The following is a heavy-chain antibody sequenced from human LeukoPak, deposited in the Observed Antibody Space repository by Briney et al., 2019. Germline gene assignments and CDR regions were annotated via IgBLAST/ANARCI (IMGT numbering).Heavy chain of an antibody. CDR2: VYTNGST. V-gene: IGHV4-4*07. J-gene: IGHJ6*02. CDR1: SGPLSSYY. Sequence: SETLSLTCTVSSGPLSSYYWSWIRQPAGRGLEWIGRVYTNGSTNYHPSLKSRVTMSVDTSKNQFSLKLSSVTAADTAVYYCARGDFFGSGTYYNRDYYGMDVWGQGTTVTVSS. D-gene: IGHD3-10*01. CDR3: ARGDFFGSGTYYNRDYYGMDV.